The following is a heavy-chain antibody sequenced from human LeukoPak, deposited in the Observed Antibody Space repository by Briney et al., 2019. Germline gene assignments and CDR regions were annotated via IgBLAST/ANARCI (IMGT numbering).Heavy chain of an antibody. CDR2: IIPIFGTA. CDR3: ARGQLSSPYYYYMDV. Sequence: ASVKVSCKASGGTFSSHAISWVRQAPGQGLEWMGGIIPIFGTANYAQKFQGRVTITTDESTSTAYMELSSLRSEDTAVYYCARGQLSSPYYYYMDVWGKGTTVTVSS. CDR1: GGTFSSHA. D-gene: IGHD6-6*01. J-gene: IGHJ6*03. V-gene: IGHV1-69*05.